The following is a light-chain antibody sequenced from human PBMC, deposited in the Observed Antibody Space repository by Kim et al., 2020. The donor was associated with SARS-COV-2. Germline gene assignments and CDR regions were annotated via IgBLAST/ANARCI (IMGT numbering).Light chain of an antibody. CDR1: SLRTYD. V-gene: IGLV3-19*01. Sequence: SSELTQDPAESGALRQPDTSQCKRDSLRTYDARRYQQNPGQAPVLVIYGKNKRPSGIPDRFSGSSSRNTASLTITGPQAEDEADYYCNSRDSSSNVPFG. CDR2: GKN. CDR3: NSRDSSSNVP. J-gene: IGLJ2*01.